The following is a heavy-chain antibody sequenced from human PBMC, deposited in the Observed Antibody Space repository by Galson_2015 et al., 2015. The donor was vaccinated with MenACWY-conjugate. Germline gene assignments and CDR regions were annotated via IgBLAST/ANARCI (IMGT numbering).Heavy chain of an antibody. J-gene: IGHJ4*02. CDR2: INNRGSAT. Sequence: SLRLSCAASGFTFSNYAMTWVRQAPGKGLEWVSSINNRGSATYYVNSVKGRFTISRDNSKNTLFLQMNSLRAEDAALYYCAKPISSYCDFKTGDSWGQGTLVTVSS. CDR1: GFTFSNYA. CDR3: AKPISSYCDFKTGDS. D-gene: IGHD3-3*01. V-gene: IGHV3-23*01.